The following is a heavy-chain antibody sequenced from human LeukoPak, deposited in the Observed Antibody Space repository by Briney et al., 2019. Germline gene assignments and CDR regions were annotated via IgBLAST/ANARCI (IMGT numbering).Heavy chain of an antibody. J-gene: IGHJ3*02. V-gene: IGHV3-33*01. CDR1: GFTFTSYG. Sequence: GRSLRLSCAASGFTFTSYGMQWVRQAPGKGLEWVSLIWYDGRDKHYADSVKGRFTISRDNSKNTLYLQMNSLRAEDTAVYYCARDSRVAFDIWGQGTMVTVSS. D-gene: IGHD2-2*01. CDR2: IWYDGRDK. CDR3: ARDSRVAFDI.